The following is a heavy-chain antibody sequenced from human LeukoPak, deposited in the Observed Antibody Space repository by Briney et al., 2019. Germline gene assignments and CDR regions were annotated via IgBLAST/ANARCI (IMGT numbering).Heavy chain of an antibody. CDR2: INWNGGST. J-gene: IGHJ4*02. V-gene: IGHV3-20*04. D-gene: IGHD2-15*01. Sequence: GGSLRLSCAASGFTFDDYGMSWVRQAPGKGLEWVSGINWNGGSTGYADSVKGRFTISRDNSKSTLCLQMNSLRAEDTAVYYCAKQLGYCSDGSCYFPYWGQGTLVTVSS. CDR3: AKQLGYCSDGSCYFPY. CDR1: GFTFDDYG.